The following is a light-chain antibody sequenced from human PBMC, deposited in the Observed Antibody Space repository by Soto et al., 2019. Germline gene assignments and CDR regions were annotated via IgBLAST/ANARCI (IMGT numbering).Light chain of an antibody. V-gene: IGKV1-33*01. CDR3: QQYGNVPKT. CDR2: AAS. J-gene: IGKJ1*01. CDR1: QDISNY. Sequence: DLQMTQSPSSLSASVGERVTITCQASQDISNYLNWYQQKPGKAPKLLIYAASNLGTGVPSRFSGRGSVTDFTFTISCLQPEDIATYYCQQYGNVPKTFGQGTKVEIK.